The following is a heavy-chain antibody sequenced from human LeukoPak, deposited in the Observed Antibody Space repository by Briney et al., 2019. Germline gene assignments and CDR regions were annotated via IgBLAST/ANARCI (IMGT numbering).Heavy chain of an antibody. Sequence: SGTLSLTCTVSGGSISSYYWSWIRQPPGKGLEWIGYIYYSGSTNYNPSLKSRVTISVDASKNQFSLKLSSVTAADTAVYYCARHLYGSGSFDYWGQGTLVTVSS. CDR3: ARHLYGSGSFDY. CDR1: GGSISSYY. V-gene: IGHV4-59*08. J-gene: IGHJ4*02. D-gene: IGHD3-10*01. CDR2: IYYSGST.